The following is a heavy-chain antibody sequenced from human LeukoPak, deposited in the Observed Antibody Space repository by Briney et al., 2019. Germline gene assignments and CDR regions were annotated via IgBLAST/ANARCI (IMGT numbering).Heavy chain of an antibody. CDR3: ARSCGGDCYSFDY. CDR2: IYYSGST. V-gene: IGHV4-39*07. D-gene: IGHD2-21*01. CDR1: GGSISSSSYY. J-gene: IGHJ4*02. Sequence: SETLSLTCTVSGGSISSSSYYWGWIRQPPGKGLEWIGSIYYSGSTNYNPSLKSRVTMSVDTSKNQFSLKPSSVTAADTAVYYCARSCGGDCYSFDYWGQGTLVTVSS.